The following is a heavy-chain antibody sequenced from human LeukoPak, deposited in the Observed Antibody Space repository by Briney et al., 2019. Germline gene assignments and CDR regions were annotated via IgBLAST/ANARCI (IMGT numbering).Heavy chain of an antibody. D-gene: IGHD4-17*01. CDR3: ARRPYAGAFDI. CDR1: GFTFSSSA. J-gene: IGHJ3*02. Sequence: PGGSLRLSCAASGFTFSSSAMSWVRQVPGKGLEWVSGISASGGSTYYADSVRGRFTISRDNSKNTLYVQMNSLRVEDTAIYYCARRPYAGAFDIWGQGTMVTVSS. V-gene: IGHV3-23*01. CDR2: ISASGGST.